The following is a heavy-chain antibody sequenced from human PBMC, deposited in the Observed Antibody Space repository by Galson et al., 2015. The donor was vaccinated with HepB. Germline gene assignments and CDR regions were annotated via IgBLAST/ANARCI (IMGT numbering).Heavy chain of an antibody. CDR3: AKDRSWLYYFDY. J-gene: IGHJ4*02. CDR2: MSFDGSNK. D-gene: IGHD5-12*01. Sequence: SLRLSCAASGFTFSNYGMHWVRQAPGKGLDWVAAMSFDGSNKHYGDSVKGRFTISRDNSKNTLFLQMNSLRAEDTAIYYCAKDRSWLYYFDYWGQGTLVTVSS. CDR1: GFTFSNYG. V-gene: IGHV3-30*18.